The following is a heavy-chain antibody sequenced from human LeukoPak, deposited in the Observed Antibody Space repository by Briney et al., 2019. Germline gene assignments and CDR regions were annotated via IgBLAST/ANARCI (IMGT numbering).Heavy chain of an antibody. J-gene: IGHJ4*02. CDR3: ARMRRDSSGYYHLYYFDY. D-gene: IGHD3-22*01. V-gene: IGHV4-59*01. CDR2: IYYSGST. Sequence: SETLSLTCTVSGGSISSYYWSWIRQPPGKGLEWVGYIYYSGSTNYNPSLKSRVTISVDTSKNQFSLKLSSVTAADTAVYYCARMRRDSSGYYHLYYFDYWGQGTLVTVSS. CDR1: GGSISSYY.